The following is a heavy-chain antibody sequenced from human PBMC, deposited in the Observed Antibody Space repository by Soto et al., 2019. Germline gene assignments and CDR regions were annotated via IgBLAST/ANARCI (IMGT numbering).Heavy chain of an antibody. V-gene: IGHV4-34*01. Sequence: SETLSLTCAVYGGSFSGYYWSWIRQPPGKGLEWIGEINHSGSTNYNPSLKSRVTISVDTSKNQFSLKLSSVTAADTAVYYCARGFRVRGVTTYYYYGMDVWGQGTTVTVSS. CDR3: ARGFRVRGVTTYYYYGMDV. J-gene: IGHJ6*02. CDR2: INHSGST. CDR1: GGSFSGYY. D-gene: IGHD3-10*01.